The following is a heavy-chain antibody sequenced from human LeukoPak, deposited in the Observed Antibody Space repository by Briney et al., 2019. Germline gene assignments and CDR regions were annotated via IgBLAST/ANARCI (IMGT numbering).Heavy chain of an antibody. Sequence: GGSLRLSCAASGFTVSSNYMTWVRQAPGKGLEWVAVIYSGGSTYYADSVKGRFTISRDNSKNTLYLQMNSLRAEDTAVYYCASTVSGFGELNYWGQGTLVTVSS. J-gene: IGHJ4*02. CDR3: ASTVSGFGELNY. D-gene: IGHD3-10*01. CDR2: IYSGGST. V-gene: IGHV3-66*02. CDR1: GFTVSSNY.